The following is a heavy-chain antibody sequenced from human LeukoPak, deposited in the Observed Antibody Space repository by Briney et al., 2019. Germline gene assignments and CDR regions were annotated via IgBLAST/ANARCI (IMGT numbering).Heavy chain of an antibody. CDR3: AREKSVGYNTLPGYYYYGMDV. CDR1: GYTFTSYY. CDR2: INPSGVST. Sequence: ASVKVSCKASGYTFTSYYMHWVRQAPGQGLEWMGIINPSGVSTSYAQKFQGRVTMTSATSTSTVYMELSSLRSGDTAVYYCAREKSVGYNTLPGYYYYGMDVWGAGATVTVSP. V-gene: IGHV1-46*01. J-gene: IGHJ6*01. D-gene: IGHD3-9*01.